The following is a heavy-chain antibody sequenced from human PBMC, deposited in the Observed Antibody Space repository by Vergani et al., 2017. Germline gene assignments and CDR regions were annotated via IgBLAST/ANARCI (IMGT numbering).Heavy chain of an antibody. CDR1: GFSFPGYA. CDR3: TKGSRGYTGYFFDY. V-gene: IGHV3-23*01. Sequence: EVQLLESGGDLVQPGGSLRLSCEASGFSFPGYAMSWVRQAPGKGLEWVSSVSGSSATPYYADSVKVRFIISRDNSKNTLHLQMNSLRADDTAVYYCTKGSRGYTGYFFDYWGQGTLATVSS. J-gene: IGHJ4*02. CDR2: VSGSSATP. D-gene: IGHD5-12*01.